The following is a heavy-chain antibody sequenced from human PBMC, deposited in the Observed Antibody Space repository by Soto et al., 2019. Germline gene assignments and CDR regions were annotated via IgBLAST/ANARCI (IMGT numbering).Heavy chain of an antibody. J-gene: IGHJ3*02. CDR3: AADRGWFGELLSAFDI. V-gene: IGHV1-58*01. CDR2: IVVGSGNT. D-gene: IGHD3-10*01. CDR1: GFTFTSSA. Sequence: GASVKVSCKASGFTFTSSAVQWVRQARGQRLEWIGWIVVGSGNTNYAQKFQERVTITRDMSTSTAYMELSSLRSEDTAVYYCAADRGWFGELLSAFDIWGQGTMVPVSS.